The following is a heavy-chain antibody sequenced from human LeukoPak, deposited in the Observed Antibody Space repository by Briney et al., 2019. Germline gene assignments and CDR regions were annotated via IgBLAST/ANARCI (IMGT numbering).Heavy chain of an antibody. CDR3: ASCSISAARTYYYYYYMDV. V-gene: IGHV3-48*03. Sequence: PGGSLRLSCAASGFTFSSYEMNWVRQAPGKGLEWVSYISSSGSTIYYADSVKGRFTISRDNAKNSLYLQMNSLRAEDTAVYYCASCSISAARTYYYYYYMDVWGKGTTVTVSS. D-gene: IGHD3-10*02. CDR2: ISSSGSTI. CDR1: GFTFSSYE. J-gene: IGHJ6*03.